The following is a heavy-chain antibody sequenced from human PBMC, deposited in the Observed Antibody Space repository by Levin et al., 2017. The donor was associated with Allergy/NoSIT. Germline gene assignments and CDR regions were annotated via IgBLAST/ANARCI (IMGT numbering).Heavy chain of an antibody. Sequence: PGESLKISCAASGFTFSNYSMNWVRQAPGKGLEWVSSISSRSSNIYYADSVKSRFTISRDNAKNSLYLQMNSLRAEDTAVYYCARDSTAVSSDYWGQGTLVTVSS. CDR3: ARDSTAVSSDY. J-gene: IGHJ4*02. CDR2: ISSRSSNI. CDR1: GFTFSNYS. V-gene: IGHV3-21*01. D-gene: IGHD4-11*01.